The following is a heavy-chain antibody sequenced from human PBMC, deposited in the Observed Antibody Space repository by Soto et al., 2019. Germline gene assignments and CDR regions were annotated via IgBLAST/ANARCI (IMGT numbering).Heavy chain of an antibody. CDR1: GFSLSTSGVG. D-gene: IGHD2-15*01. J-gene: IGHJ4*02. V-gene: IGHV2-5*01. CDR3: AHRRCSGGSCYFDY. CDR2: IYWNVEK. Sequence: QIPLKESGPTLVKPTETLTLTCSFSGFSLSTSGVGVGWIRQPPGKALEWLGMIYWNVEKRYSPSLTNRLTITKDTSKNQVVLTLTDMDPEDTGTYFCAHRRCSGGSCYFDYWGQGTLVTVSS.